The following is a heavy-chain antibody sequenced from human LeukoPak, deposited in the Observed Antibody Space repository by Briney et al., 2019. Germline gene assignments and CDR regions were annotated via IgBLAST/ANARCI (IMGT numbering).Heavy chain of an antibody. CDR1: GGSISSDNWY. D-gene: IGHD2-2*01. J-gene: IGHJ5*02. CDR3: ARGGRSCSSYSCSYNWFDP. CDR2: IHFNGNT. Sequence: SETLSLTCSVSGGSISSDNWYWSWIRQLPGEGLEWIGNIHFNGNTYYNPSLKSRTTISVDTSKNQFSLKLNSVAAADTAFYFCARGGRSCSSYSCSYNWFDPWGQGTLVTVSS. V-gene: IGHV4-31*03.